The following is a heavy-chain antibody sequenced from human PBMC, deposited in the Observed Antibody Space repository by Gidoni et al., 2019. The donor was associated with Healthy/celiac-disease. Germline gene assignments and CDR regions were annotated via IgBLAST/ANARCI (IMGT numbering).Heavy chain of an antibody. Sequence: QVQLVQSGAEVQKPGSSVKVSCKASGGTFSSYTISWVRQAPGQGLEWMGRIIPILGIANYAQKFQGRVTITADKSTSTAYMELSSLRSEDTAVYYCARETRGDWFDPWGQGTLVTVSS. J-gene: IGHJ5*02. D-gene: IGHD3-16*01. V-gene: IGHV1-69*08. CDR2: IIPILGIA. CDR3: ARETRGDWFDP. CDR1: GGTFSSYT.